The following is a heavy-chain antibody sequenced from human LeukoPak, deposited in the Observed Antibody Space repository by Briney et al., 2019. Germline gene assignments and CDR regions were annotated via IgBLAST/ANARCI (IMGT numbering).Heavy chain of an antibody. CDR1: GYTFTSYD. D-gene: IGHD3-22*01. Sequence: ASVKVSCKASGYTFTSYDINWVRQAPGQGLEWMGWISAYNGNTNYAQKFQGRVTMTRDTSISTAYMDLSRLRSDDTAVYYCARDGPYYYDSSPTPLDYWGQGTLVTVSS. V-gene: IGHV1-2*02. CDR3: ARDGPYYYDSSPTPLDY. J-gene: IGHJ4*02. CDR2: ISAYNGNT.